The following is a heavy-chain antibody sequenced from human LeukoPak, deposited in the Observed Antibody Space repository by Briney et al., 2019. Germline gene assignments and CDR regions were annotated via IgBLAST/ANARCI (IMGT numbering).Heavy chain of an antibody. Sequence: PGGSLRLSCAASGFTFSSYGMHWVRQAPGKGLEWVAFIRYDGSNKYYADSVKGRFTISRDNSKNTLYLQMNSLRAEDTAVYYCARAKSYVPDLDSSGYSYYFDYWGQGTLVTVSS. CDR3: ARAKSYVPDLDSSGYSYYFDY. CDR1: GFTFSSYG. D-gene: IGHD3-22*01. CDR2: IRYDGSNK. V-gene: IGHV3-30*02. J-gene: IGHJ4*02.